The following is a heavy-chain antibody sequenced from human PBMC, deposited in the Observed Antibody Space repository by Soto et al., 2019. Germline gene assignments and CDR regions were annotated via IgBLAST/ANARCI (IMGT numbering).Heavy chain of an antibody. D-gene: IGHD3-10*01. Sequence: EVQLLESGGGLVQPGGSLRLSCAASGFTFSSYAMSWVRQAPGKGLEWVSAISGSGGSTYYGDSVKGRFTISRDNSKNTLYLQMNSLRAEDTAVYYCALESQWFGAFDIWGQGTMVTVSS. V-gene: IGHV3-23*01. CDR1: GFTFSSYA. CDR2: ISGSGGST. J-gene: IGHJ3*02. CDR3: ALESQWFGAFDI.